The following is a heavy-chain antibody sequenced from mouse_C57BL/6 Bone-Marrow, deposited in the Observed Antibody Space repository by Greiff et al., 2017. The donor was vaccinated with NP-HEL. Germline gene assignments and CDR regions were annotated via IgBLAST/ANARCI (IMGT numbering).Heavy chain of an antibody. J-gene: IGHJ1*03. CDR2: ISNLAYSI. D-gene: IGHD5-1-1*01. CDR3: ARRGNSHYWYFDV. V-gene: IGHV5-15*01. CDR1: GFTFSDYG. Sequence: EVKLQESGGGLVQPGGSLKLSCAASGFTFSDYGMAWVRQAPRKGPEWVAFISNLAYSIYYADTVTGRFTISRENAKNTLYLEMSSLRSEDTAMYYCARRGNSHYWYFDVWGTGTTVTVSS.